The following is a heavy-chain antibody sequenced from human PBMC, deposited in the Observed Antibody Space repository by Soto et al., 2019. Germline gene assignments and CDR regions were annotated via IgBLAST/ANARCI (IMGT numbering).Heavy chain of an antibody. CDR3: ARGPWLRGSHTG. CDR2: INHSGST. D-gene: IGHD1-26*01. J-gene: IGHJ4*02. Sequence: LSLTCAVYGGSFSGYYWSWIRQPPGKGLEWIGEINHSGSTNYNPSLKSRVTISVDTSKNQFSLKLSSVTAADTAVYYCARGPWLRGSHTGWGQGTLVTVSS. CDR1: GGSFSGYY. V-gene: IGHV4-34*01.